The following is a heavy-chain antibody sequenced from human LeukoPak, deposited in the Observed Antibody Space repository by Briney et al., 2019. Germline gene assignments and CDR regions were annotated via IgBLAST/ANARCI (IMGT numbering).Heavy chain of an antibody. CDR2: ISSDNSII. CDR1: GFTFSSYG. V-gene: IGHV3-48*04. Sequence: GGSLRLSCAASGFTFSSYGMNWVRQAPGKGLEWISYISSDNSIIYYADSVKGRFTISSDNAKNSLYLQMNSLRAEDTAVYYCASLGFDPDYWGQGTLVTVSS. D-gene: IGHD3-9*01. CDR3: ASLGFDPDY. J-gene: IGHJ4*02.